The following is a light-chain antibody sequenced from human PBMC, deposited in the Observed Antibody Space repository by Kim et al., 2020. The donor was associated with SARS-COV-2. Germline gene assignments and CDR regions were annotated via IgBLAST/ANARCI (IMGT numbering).Light chain of an antibody. CDR2: KDR. CDR3: ATWDDSLSDPV. J-gene: IGLJ3*02. Sequence: QSVLTQSPSASGTPGQRVTISCSGGSPNVGTNYVHWYQQLPGTAPKLLIYKDRQRPSGVPDRFSGSKSGTSASLAISGLQSEDEADYFCATWDDSLSDPVFGGGTKVTVL. V-gene: IGLV1-47*01. CDR1: SPNVGTNY.